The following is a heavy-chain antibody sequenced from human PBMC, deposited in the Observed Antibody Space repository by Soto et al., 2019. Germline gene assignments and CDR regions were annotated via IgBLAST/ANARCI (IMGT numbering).Heavy chain of an antibody. D-gene: IGHD3-22*01. V-gene: IGHV4-59*01. CDR3: ARAPYYYDSSGNPYDAFAI. J-gene: IGHJ3*02. Sequence: QVQLQESGPGLVKPSETLSLTCTVSGGSISSFYWSWIRQPPGKGLEWIGYIYYSGNTKYNPSLKSRVTMSVDTSKNQLSLKLSSVTAADTAVYYCARAPYYYDSSGNPYDAFAIWGQGTMVTVSS. CDR1: GGSISSFY. CDR2: IYYSGNT.